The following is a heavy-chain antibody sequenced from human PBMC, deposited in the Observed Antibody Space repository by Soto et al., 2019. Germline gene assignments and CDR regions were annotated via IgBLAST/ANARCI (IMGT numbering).Heavy chain of an antibody. CDR2: IMPVFRRP. CDR3: ARDKDRLQLGGNYYFRLDI. V-gene: IGHV1-69*12. CDR1: GGTFRTSA. Sequence: QVQLVQSGAEVKKPGSSVKVSCKASGGTFRTSAISWVRQAPGQGLEWVGGIMPVFRRPKYAQNFQDRVTITADESTSKAYRELNSLRSDDTAVYYCARDKDRLQLGGNYYFRLDIWGQGTAVTVSS. J-gene: IGHJ6*02. D-gene: IGHD1-1*01.